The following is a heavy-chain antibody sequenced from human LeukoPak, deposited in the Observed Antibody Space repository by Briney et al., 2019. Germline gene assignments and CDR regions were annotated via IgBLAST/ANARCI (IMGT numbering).Heavy chain of an antibody. CDR1: GYTFTPYY. CDR3: TRESGIYYGDDLNWFDP. V-gene: IGHV1-2*02. Sequence: ASVKVSCKASGYTFTPYYMHWVRQAPGQGLEWMGLINPKSGSTKYAHKFQGRVTMTRDSSISTVSMELSSLRSDDTAVYYCTRESGIYYGDDLNWFDPWGQGTLVTVSS. D-gene: IGHD3-10*01. CDR2: INPKSGST. J-gene: IGHJ5*02.